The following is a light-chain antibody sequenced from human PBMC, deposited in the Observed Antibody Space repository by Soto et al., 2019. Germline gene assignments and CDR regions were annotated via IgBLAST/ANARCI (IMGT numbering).Light chain of an antibody. V-gene: IGKV3-20*01. Sequence: EIVLTQSPGTLSFSPWERSTLAFMASQSVGTYLAWYQQKPGQAPRLVIYGASSRATGIPDRFSGSGSGTDFTLTISRLEPEDFAVYHCQQYVSIPLTFGGGTKVDIK. CDR1: QSVGTY. J-gene: IGKJ4*01. CDR3: QQYVSIPLT. CDR2: GAS.